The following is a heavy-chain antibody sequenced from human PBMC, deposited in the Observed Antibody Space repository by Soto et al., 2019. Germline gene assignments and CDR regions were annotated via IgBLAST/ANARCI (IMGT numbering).Heavy chain of an antibody. Sequence: AGGSLRLSCAASGFTFRSFAINWVRQAPGKGLEWVSVISGSGETTFYGDSVKGRFTVSRDNSKNTAFVQMNSLRAEDTAVYYCAKALRYGSGSPFDYWGRGTLVTVSS. CDR1: GFTFRSFA. CDR3: AKALRYGSGSPFDY. D-gene: IGHD3-10*01. J-gene: IGHJ4*02. V-gene: IGHV3-23*01. CDR2: ISGSGETT.